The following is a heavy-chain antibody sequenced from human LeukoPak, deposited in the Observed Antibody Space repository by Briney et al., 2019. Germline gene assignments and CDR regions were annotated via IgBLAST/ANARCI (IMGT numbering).Heavy chain of an antibody. J-gene: IGHJ5*02. CDR2: IKQDGSEK. Sequence: GGSLRLSCAASGFTFSSYWMSWVRQAPGKGLEWVANIKQDGSEKYYVDSVKGRFTISRDNAKNSLYLRMNSLRAEDTAVYYCARDLLLWFGEFRFDPWGQGTLVTVSS. CDR1: GFTFSSYW. D-gene: IGHD3-10*01. V-gene: IGHV3-7*03. CDR3: ARDLLLWFGEFRFDP.